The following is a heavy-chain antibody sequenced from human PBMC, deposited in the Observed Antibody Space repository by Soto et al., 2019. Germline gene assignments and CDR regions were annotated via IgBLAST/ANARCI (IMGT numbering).Heavy chain of an antibody. Sequence: GGSLRLSCAASGFTFSDYYMSWIRQAPGKGLEWVSYISSSSSYTNYADSVKGRFTISRDNAKNSLYLQMNSLRAEDTAVYYCARDPAHYDFWSGYCGQCAFDIWGQGTMVTVSS. CDR1: GFTFSDYY. J-gene: IGHJ3*02. CDR2: ISSSSSYT. D-gene: IGHD3-3*01. V-gene: IGHV3-11*06. CDR3: ARDPAHYDFWSGYCGQCAFDI.